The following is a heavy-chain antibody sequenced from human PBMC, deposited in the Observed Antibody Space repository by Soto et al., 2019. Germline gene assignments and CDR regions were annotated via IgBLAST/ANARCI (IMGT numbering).Heavy chain of an antibody. CDR1: CGSISSSSYY. D-gene: IGHD6-13*01. CDR3: AATPAAGTNWFDP. CDR2: IYYSGST. V-gene: IGHV4-39*01. Sequence: ASETLSLTCAVSCGSISSSSYYWGWVRQPPGKGLEWIGSIYYSGSTYYNPSLKSRVTISVDTSKNQFSLKLSSVTAADTAVYYCAATPAAGTNWFDPWGQGTLVTVSS. J-gene: IGHJ5*02.